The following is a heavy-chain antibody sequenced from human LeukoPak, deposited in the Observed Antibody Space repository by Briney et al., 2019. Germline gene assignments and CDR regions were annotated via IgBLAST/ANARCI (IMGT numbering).Heavy chain of an antibody. J-gene: IGHJ4*02. CDR2: IGSGGNT. V-gene: IGHV3-23*01. Sequence: GGSLRLSCAAYGFIFSSYAMSWVRQAPGKGLEWVSCIGSGGNTYYADSVKGRFTVSRDNSKNTLYVQMKSLRAEDTAVYYCAKDFVVVPGNVNYFDYWGQGTLVTVSS. CDR3: AKDFVVVPGNVNYFDY. D-gene: IGHD2-21*02. CDR1: GFIFSSYA.